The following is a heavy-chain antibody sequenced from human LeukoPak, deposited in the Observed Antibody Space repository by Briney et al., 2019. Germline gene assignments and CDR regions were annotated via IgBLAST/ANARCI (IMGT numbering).Heavy chain of an antibody. CDR2: IGGSSRSG. CDR1: GFTFSDYS. CDR3: AREISAGGLDY. Sequence: GGSLRLSCAASGFTFSDYSMNWVRKAPGRGLEWVSSIGGSSRSGFYADSMKGRFTISRDNTRNSLYLQMNSLRAEDTAVYYCAREISAGGLDYRGQGTLVAVSS. D-gene: IGHD6-13*01. J-gene: IGHJ4*02. V-gene: IGHV3-21*01.